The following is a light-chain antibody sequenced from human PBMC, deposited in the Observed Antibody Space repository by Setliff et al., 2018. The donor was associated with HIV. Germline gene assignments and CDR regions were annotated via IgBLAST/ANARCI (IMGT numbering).Light chain of an antibody. CDR3: CSYAGSSTFV. CDR1: SSDVGSYNL. V-gene: IGLV2-23*02. Sequence: QSVLTQFASVSGSPGQSITISCTGTSSDVGSYNLVSWYQQNPGKAPKLMIYEVTTRPPGISHRFSGSKSGNTASLTISGLQAEDEAEYSCCSYAGSSTFVVGTWTNVTVL. CDR2: EVT. J-gene: IGLJ1*01.